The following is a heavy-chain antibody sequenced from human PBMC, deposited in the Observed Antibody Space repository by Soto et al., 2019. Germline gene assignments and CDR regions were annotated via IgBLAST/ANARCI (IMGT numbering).Heavy chain of an antibody. D-gene: IGHD2-2*01. CDR1: GFTFSSYA. CDR2: ISGSGGST. Sequence: GGSLRLSCAASGFTFSSYAMSWVRQAPGKGLEWVSAISGSGGSTYYADSVKGRFTISRDNSKNTLYLQMNSLRAEDTAVYYCAKGIGYCSSTSCYGEAYYFDYWGQGT. V-gene: IGHV3-23*01. CDR3: AKGIGYCSSTSCYGEAYYFDY. J-gene: IGHJ4*02.